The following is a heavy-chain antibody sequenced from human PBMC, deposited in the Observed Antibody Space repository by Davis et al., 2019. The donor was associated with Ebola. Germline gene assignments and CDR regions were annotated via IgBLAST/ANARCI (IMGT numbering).Heavy chain of an antibody. CDR1: GFTFSSYG. Sequence: GESLKISCAASGFTFSSYGMHWVRQAPGKGLEWVAVISYDGSNKYYADSVKGRFTISRDNSKNTLYLQMNSLRAEDTAVYYCATRFSIHWGQGTLVTVSS. V-gene: IGHV3-30*03. CDR3: ATRFSIH. CDR2: ISYDGSNK. D-gene: IGHD3-3*01. J-gene: IGHJ4*02.